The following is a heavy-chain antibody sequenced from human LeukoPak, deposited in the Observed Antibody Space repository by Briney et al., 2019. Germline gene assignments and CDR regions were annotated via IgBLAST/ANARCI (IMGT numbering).Heavy chain of an antibody. V-gene: IGHV4-61*01. CDR2: GYYSGST. Sequence: SETLSLTCTVSGGSVSSNSYYWSWIRQPPGKGLEWIGDGYYSGSTNYKHSINRRVTLTIETVKNQLSLKLSSVTAADTAVYYCARDRGYCGGHSCYHFDHWGHGTLVTVTS. CDR3: ARDRGYCGGHSCYHFDH. J-gene: IGHJ4*01. CDR1: GGSVSSNSYY. D-gene: IGHD2-21*01.